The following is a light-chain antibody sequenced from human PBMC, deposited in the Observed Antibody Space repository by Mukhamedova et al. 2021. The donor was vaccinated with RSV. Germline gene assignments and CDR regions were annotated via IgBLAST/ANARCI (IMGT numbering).Light chain of an antibody. CDR2: EVS. V-gene: IGLV2-14*01. CDR3: SSYTSSSTYV. Sequence: CTGTSSDVGGYNYVSWYQQHPGKAPKLMIYEVSNRPSGVSNRFSGSKSGNTASLTISGLQAEDEADYYCSSYTSSSTYVFGTGTK. CDR1: SSDVGGYNY. J-gene: IGLJ1*01.